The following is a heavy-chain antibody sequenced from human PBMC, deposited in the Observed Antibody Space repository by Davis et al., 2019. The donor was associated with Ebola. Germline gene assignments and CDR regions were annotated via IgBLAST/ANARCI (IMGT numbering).Heavy chain of an antibody. CDR3: AKDPGMVQGVIEHDY. D-gene: IGHD3-10*01. CDR2: ISGSGTGT. V-gene: IGHV3-23*01. J-gene: IGHJ4*02. Sequence: GESLKISCAASGFTFSAYAMTWVRQAPGKGLEWVSAISGSGTGTYYADSVKGRFTISRDNAKNSLYLQMNSLRAEDTAVYYCAKDPGMVQGVIEHDYWGQGTLVTVSS. CDR1: GFTFSAYA.